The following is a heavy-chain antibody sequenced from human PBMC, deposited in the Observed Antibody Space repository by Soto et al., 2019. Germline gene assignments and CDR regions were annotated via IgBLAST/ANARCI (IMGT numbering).Heavy chain of an antibody. CDR2: INHSGST. Sequence: SETLSLTCAVYGGSFSGYYRSWIRQPPGKGLEWIGEINHSGSTNYNPSLKSRVTISVDTSKNQFSLKLSSVTAADTAVYYCAKRTTVSSRYNWFDPWGQGTLVTVSS. CDR3: AKRTTVSSRYNWFDP. J-gene: IGHJ5*02. CDR1: GGSFSGYY. V-gene: IGHV4-34*01. D-gene: IGHD4-17*01.